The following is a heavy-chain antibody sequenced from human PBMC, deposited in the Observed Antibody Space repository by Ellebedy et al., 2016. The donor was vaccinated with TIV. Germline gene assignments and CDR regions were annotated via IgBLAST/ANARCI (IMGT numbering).Heavy chain of an antibody. Sequence: GESLKISCTASGFTFNSHTMNWVRQAPGKGLEWVANIKQDGSEKYYVDSVKGRFTISRDNAKNSMYLQMNSLRAEDTAVYYCARDDSSGYYKSYYYAMDVWGQGTTVTVSS. V-gene: IGHV3-7*01. CDR1: GFTFNSHT. CDR2: IKQDGSEK. D-gene: IGHD3-22*01. CDR3: ARDDSSGYYKSYYYAMDV. J-gene: IGHJ6*02.